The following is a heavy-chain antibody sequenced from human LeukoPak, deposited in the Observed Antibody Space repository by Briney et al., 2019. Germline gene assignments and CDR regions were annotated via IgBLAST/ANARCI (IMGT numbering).Heavy chain of an antibody. D-gene: IGHD6-19*01. J-gene: IGHJ3*02. CDR2: IYSGGST. Sequence: GGSLRLSCAASGFTVSSSYMSWVRQAPGKGLEWVSVIYSGGSTYYADSVKGRFTISRDNSKNTLYLQMNSLRAEDTAVYYCARDIAVAGPSHDAFDIWGQGTMVTVSS. V-gene: IGHV3-53*05. CDR3: ARDIAVAGPSHDAFDI. CDR1: GFTVSSSY.